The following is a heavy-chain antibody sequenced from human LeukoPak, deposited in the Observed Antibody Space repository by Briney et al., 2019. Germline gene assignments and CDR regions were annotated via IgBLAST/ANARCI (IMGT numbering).Heavy chain of an antibody. Sequence: SVKVSCKASGYTFTSYAMNWVRQAPGQGLEWMGGIIPIFGTANYAQKFQGRVTITADESTSTAYMELSSLRSEDTAVYYCARDQGYDSSGYYYYQFDYWGQGTLVTVSS. V-gene: IGHV1-69*13. D-gene: IGHD3-22*01. CDR2: IIPIFGTA. J-gene: IGHJ4*02. CDR1: GYTFTSYA. CDR3: ARDQGYDSSGYYYYQFDY.